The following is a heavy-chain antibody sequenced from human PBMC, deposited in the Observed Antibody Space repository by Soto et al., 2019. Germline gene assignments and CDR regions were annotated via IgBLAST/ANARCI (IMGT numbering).Heavy chain of an antibody. CDR2: ITPFNGVT. CDR1: GDTLTYRY. J-gene: IGHJ4*02. D-gene: IGHD3-22*01. Sequence: GASVKVSCKASGDTLTYRYLHCVRQAPRQALEWMGWITPFNGVTKYAQKFQDRVAISTDRSMSTVYMELNNLRSEDTAMFYCASGRYDSSTYFESWGQGTRVTVSS. V-gene: IGHV1-45*03. CDR3: ASGRYDSSTYFES.